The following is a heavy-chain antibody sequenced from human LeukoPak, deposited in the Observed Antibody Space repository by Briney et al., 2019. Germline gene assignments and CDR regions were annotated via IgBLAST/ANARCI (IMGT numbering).Heavy chain of an antibody. CDR1: GFTFSSYS. V-gene: IGHV3-48*01. J-gene: IGHJ4*02. CDR2: ITSGSSTI. D-gene: IGHD6-13*01. CDR3: AREQQPDY. Sequence: PGGSLRLSCAASGFTFSSYSMNWVRQAPGKGLEWVSYITSGSSTIYYADSVKGRFTISRDNSKNSLYLQMNSLRAEDTAVYYCAREQQPDYWGRGTLVTVSS.